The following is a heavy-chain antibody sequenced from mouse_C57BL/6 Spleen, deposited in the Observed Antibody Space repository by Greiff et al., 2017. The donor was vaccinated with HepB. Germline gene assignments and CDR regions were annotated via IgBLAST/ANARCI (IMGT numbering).Heavy chain of an antibody. CDR1: GFNIKDYY. D-gene: IGHD1-1*01. Sequence: VQLQQSGAELVRPGASVKLSCTASGFNIKDYYMHWVKQRPEQGLEWIGRIDPEDGDTEYAQKFQGKATMTADTSSNTAYLQLSSLTSEDTAVYYCTTNYYGSSLAWFADWGQGTLVTVSA. CDR2: IDPEDGDT. V-gene: IGHV14-1*01. CDR3: TTNYYGSSLAWFAD. J-gene: IGHJ3*01.